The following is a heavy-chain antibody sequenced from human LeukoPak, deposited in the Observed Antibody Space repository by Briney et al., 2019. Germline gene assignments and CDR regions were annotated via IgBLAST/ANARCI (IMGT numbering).Heavy chain of an antibody. CDR1: GFAFRSYA. D-gene: IGHD3-22*01. Sequence: PGGSLRLSCAASGFAFRSYAMSWVRQAPGKGLEWVSAISGSGGTTYYADSVKGRFTISRDNSKNTLYLQMNSLRAEDTAVYYCAKLAWDSSGYYYFDYWGQGTLVTVSS. CDR3: AKLAWDSSGYYYFDY. CDR2: ISGSGGTT. J-gene: IGHJ4*02. V-gene: IGHV3-23*01.